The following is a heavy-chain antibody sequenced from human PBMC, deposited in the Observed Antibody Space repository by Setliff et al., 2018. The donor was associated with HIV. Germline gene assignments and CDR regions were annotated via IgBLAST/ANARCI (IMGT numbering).Heavy chain of an antibody. CDR1: GGTFSSYA. CDR3: AASTEMVTFGYSYYYMDV. J-gene: IGHJ6*03. D-gene: IGHD3-16*01. V-gene: IGHV1-69*13. CDR2: ITPMFGTA. Sequence: GASVKVSCKASGGTFSSYAINWVRQAPGQGLEWMGGITPMFGTAKYAQKFQGRVTITADESTSTVYMEMSSLRSEDTAVYYCAASTEMVTFGYSYYYMDVWGKGTTVTVSS.